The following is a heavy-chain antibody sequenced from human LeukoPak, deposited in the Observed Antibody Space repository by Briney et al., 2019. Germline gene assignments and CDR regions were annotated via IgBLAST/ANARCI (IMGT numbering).Heavy chain of an antibody. Sequence: GGSLRLSCAASGFTFSSYWMHWVRQAPGKGLEWVAVISSDGSNKYYADSVKGRLTISRDNSENTLYLQMNSLRAEDTAVYYCARVRSGSYSHDAFDIWGQGTMVTVSS. D-gene: IGHD1-26*01. CDR3: ARVRSGSYSHDAFDI. CDR1: GFTFSSYW. J-gene: IGHJ3*02. CDR2: ISSDGSNK. V-gene: IGHV3-30*03.